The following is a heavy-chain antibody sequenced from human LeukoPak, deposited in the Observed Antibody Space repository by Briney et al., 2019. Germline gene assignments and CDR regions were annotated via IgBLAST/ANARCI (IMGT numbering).Heavy chain of an antibody. J-gene: IGHJ6*03. CDR1: GGSISSSTYY. Sequence: SETLSLTCSVSGGSISSSTYYWGWIRQPPGKGLEWIGRIYTSGSTNYNPSLKSRVTMSVDTSKNQFSLKLSSVTAADTAVYYCARAELELREPGAQYYYYYMDVWGKGTTVTVSS. V-gene: IGHV4-39*07. CDR3: ARAELELREPGAQYYYYYMDV. CDR2: IYTSGST. D-gene: IGHD1-7*01.